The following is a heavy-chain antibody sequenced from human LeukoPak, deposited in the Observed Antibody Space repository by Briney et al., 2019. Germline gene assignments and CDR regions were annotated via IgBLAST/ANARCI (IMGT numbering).Heavy chain of an antibody. J-gene: IGHJ4*02. Sequence: SETLSLTCTVSGGSISSYYWIWLRQPAGDGREWIGHIYNSGSTNYNPSLKGRVTMSVATSKNQFSLHLSSVTAADTAVYYCARSAFLVTAPGLYYFDYWGQGTLVAVSS. D-gene: IGHD6-13*01. CDR1: GGSISSYY. CDR2: IYNSGST. V-gene: IGHV4-4*07. CDR3: ARSAFLVTAPGLYYFDY.